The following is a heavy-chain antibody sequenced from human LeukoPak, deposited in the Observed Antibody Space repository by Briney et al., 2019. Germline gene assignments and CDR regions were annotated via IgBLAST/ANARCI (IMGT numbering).Heavy chain of an antibody. V-gene: IGHV3-21*01. J-gene: IGHJ3*02. Sequence: GGSLRLSCAASGFTFSSYSMNWVRQAPGKGLEWVSSISSSSSYIYYADSVKGRFTISRDNAKNSLYLQMNSLRAEDTAVYYCARASELKAFDIWGQGTMVTVSS. CDR2: ISSSSSYI. D-gene: IGHD1-14*01. CDR3: ARASELKAFDI. CDR1: GFTFSSYS.